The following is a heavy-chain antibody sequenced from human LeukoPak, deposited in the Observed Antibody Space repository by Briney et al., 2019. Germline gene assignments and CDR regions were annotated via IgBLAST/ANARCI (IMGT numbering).Heavy chain of an antibody. D-gene: IGHD6-19*01. V-gene: IGHV3-23*01. CDR1: GFTFSSYA. CDR2: ISGSGGST. Sequence: GGSLRLSCAASGFTFSSYAMSWVRQAPGKGLEWVSAISGSGGSTYYADSVKGRFTISRDNSKNTLYLQMNSLRAEDTAVYYCARDFPVAGTTHWFDPWGQGTLVTVSS. CDR3: ARDFPVAGTTHWFDP. J-gene: IGHJ5*02.